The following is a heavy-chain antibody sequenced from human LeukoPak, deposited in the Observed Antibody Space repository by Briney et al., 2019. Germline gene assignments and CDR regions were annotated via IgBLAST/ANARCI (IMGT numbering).Heavy chain of an antibody. J-gene: IGHJ4*02. Sequence: GGSLRLSCAASGFTFSNYWIHWVRQAPAKGLVWVSSINSDGSSTSYADSVKGRSTISRDNAKNTLYLQMNSLRAEDTAVYYCARDGYCSSTSCYYFDYWGQGTLVTVSS. CDR3: ARDGYCSSTSCYYFDY. CDR1: GFTFSNYW. D-gene: IGHD2-2*01. CDR2: INSDGSST. V-gene: IGHV3-74*01.